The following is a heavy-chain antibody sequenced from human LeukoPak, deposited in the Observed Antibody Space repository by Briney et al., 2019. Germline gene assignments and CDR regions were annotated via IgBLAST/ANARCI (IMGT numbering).Heavy chain of an antibody. J-gene: IGHJ4*02. CDR1: GYTFTSYG. CDR3: AIQPFIRQQLVRFDY. V-gene: IGHV1-18*01. D-gene: IGHD6-13*01. Sequence: GASVKVSCKASGYTFTSYGISWVRQAPGQGLEWMGWISAYNGNTNYAQKLQGRVTMTTDTSTSTAYMELRSLRSDDTAVYYCAIQPFIRQQLVRFDYWGQGTLVTVSS. CDR2: ISAYNGNT.